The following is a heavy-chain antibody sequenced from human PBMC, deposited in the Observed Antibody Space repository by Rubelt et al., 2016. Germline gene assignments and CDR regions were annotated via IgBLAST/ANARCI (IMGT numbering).Heavy chain of an antibody. J-gene: IGHJ4*02. Sequence: QVQLVQSGAEVKKPGASVKVSCKASGYTFTSYGISWVRQAPGQGLEWLGWISAYNGNTNYAQKRQGRVTMTTDTSTSTAYRELRSLRSDDTAWYYCARDPLPVRGVILTPTHWGQGTLVTVSS. CDR2: ISAYNGNT. CDR3: ARDPLPVRGVILTPTH. CDR1: GYTFTSYG. D-gene: IGHD3-10*01. V-gene: IGHV1-18*01.